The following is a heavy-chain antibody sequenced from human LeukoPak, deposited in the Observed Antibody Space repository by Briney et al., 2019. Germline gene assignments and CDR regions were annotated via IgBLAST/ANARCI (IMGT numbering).Heavy chain of an antibody. D-gene: IGHD6-19*01. V-gene: IGHV1-8*03. CDR3: ARAASAYYYYYYMDV. Sequence: GASVKVSCKASGYTFASYDINWVRQATGQGLEWMGWMNPNSGNTGYAQKFQGRVTITRNTSISTAYMELSSLRSEDTAVYHCARAASAYYYYYYMDVWGKGTTVTVSS. CDR1: GYTFASYD. J-gene: IGHJ6*03. CDR2: MNPNSGNT.